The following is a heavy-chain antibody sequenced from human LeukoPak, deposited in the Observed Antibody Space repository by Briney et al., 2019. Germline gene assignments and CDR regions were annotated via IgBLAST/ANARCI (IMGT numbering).Heavy chain of an antibody. Sequence: ASVKVSCKASGYTFTSYYMHWVRQAPGQGLEWMGIINPSGGSTSYAQKFQGRVTMTRDMSTSTVYMELSSLRSEDTAVYYCARVNYGGISAFDNWGQGTMVTVSS. CDR3: ARVNYGGISAFDN. J-gene: IGHJ3*02. CDR2: INPSGGST. CDR1: GYTFTSYY. D-gene: IGHD4-23*01. V-gene: IGHV1-46*01.